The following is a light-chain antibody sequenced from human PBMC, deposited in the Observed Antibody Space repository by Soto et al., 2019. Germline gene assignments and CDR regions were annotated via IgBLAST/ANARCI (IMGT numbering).Light chain of an antibody. CDR2: DVS. Sequence: QLVLTQPASVSGSPGQSITISCTGTSSDVGGYNYVSWYQQHPGKAPKLMIYDVSNRPSGVSNRFSGSKSGNTASLTISGLQAEDEADYYCSSYTSSSTPRYVFGTGTKVTVL. V-gene: IGLV2-14*01. CDR3: SSYTSSSTPRYV. CDR1: SSDVGGYNY. J-gene: IGLJ1*01.